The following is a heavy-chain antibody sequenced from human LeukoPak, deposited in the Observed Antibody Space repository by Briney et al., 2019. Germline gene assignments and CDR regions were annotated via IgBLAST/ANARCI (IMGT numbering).Heavy chain of an antibody. CDR2: ISGSGGST. CDR3: AKKSRGTYNWND. J-gene: IGHJ4*02. Sequence: GGSLRLPCAASGFTFSSYAMSWVRQAPGKGLEWVSAISGSGGSTYYADSVKGRFTISRDNSKNTLYLQMNSLRAEDTAVYYCAKKSRGTYNWNDWGQGTLVTVSS. CDR1: GFTFSSYA. D-gene: IGHD1-1*01. V-gene: IGHV3-23*01.